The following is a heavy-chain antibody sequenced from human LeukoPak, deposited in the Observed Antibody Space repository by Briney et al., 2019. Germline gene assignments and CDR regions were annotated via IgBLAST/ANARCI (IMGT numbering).Heavy chain of an antibody. D-gene: IGHD5-24*01. CDR1: GFTFSSYG. J-gene: IGHJ4*02. V-gene: IGHV3-30*02. CDR2: IRYDGSNK. CDR3: VRAINSESQY. Sequence: GGSLRLSCAASGFTFSSYGMHWVRQAPDKGLEWVAFIRYDGSNKYYADSVKGRFTISRDNSKNTLYVQMNSLRAEDTAVYYCVRAINSESQYWGQGTLVTVSS.